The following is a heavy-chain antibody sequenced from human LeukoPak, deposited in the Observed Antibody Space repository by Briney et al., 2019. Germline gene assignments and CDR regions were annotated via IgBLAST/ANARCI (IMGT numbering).Heavy chain of an antibody. V-gene: IGHV3-21*01. CDR1: GFTFSSYS. CDR3: ASGDPRGYFDY. CDR2: ISSRSSYI. D-gene: IGHD5-24*01. J-gene: IGHJ4*02. Sequence: GGSLRLSCAASGFTFSSYSMNWVRQAPGKGLEWVSYISSRSSYIYYGDSVKGRFTISRDNAMNSLYLQMNSVRAEDTAVYYCASGDPRGYFDYWGQGTLVTVSS.